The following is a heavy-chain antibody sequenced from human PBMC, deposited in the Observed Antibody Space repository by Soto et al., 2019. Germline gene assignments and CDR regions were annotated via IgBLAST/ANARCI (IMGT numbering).Heavy chain of an antibody. CDR2: ISGSGGST. CDR3: AKDYLAAAGPVVWGGDFFDY. D-gene: IGHD6-13*01. Sequence: GGSLRLSCAASGFTFSSYAMSWVRQAPGKGLEWVSAISGSGGSTYYADSVKGRFTISRDNSKNTLYLQMNSLRAEDTAVYYCAKDYLAAAGPVVWGGDFFDYWGQGTLVTVSS. J-gene: IGHJ4*02. V-gene: IGHV3-23*01. CDR1: GFTFSSYA.